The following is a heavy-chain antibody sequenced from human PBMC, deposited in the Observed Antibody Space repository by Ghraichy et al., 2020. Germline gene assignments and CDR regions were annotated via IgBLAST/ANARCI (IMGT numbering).Heavy chain of an antibody. CDR2: IKQDGSEK. D-gene: IGHD6-13*01. Sequence: GGSLRLSCAASGFTFSSYWMTWVRQAPGKGLEWVANIKQDGSEKYYVESVKGRFTISRDNAKNSLYLQINSLRAEETAVYYCAREGAAAAGLDYWGQGTLVTVSS. CDR3: AREGAAAAGLDY. CDR1: GFTFSSYW. J-gene: IGHJ4*02. V-gene: IGHV3-7*03.